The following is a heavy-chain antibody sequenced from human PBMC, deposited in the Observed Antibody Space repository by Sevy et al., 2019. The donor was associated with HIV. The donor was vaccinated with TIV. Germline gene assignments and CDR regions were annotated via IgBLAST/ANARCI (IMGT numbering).Heavy chain of an antibody. CDR3: ARLYCGGDCYWFAFDY. CDR1: GFSLSTSGVG. V-gene: IGHV2-5*02. D-gene: IGHD2-21*02. Sequence: SGPTLVNPTQTLTLTCTFSGFSLSTSGVGVGWIRQPPGKALEWLALIYWDDDKRYSPSLKSRLTITKDTSKNQVVLKMTSMYPVDTATYYCARLYCGGDCYWFAFDYWGQGTLVTV. J-gene: IGHJ4*02. CDR2: IYWDDDK.